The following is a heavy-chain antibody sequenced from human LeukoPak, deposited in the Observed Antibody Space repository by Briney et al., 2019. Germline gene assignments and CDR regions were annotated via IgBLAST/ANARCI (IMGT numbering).Heavy chain of an antibody. CDR3: VRGVGVSRFNYLDP. CDR2: IWYDASNK. J-gene: IGHJ5*02. CDR1: GFTFSSFG. Sequence: GGSLRLSCAASGFTFSSFGMHWVRQAPGKGLEWVAVIWYDASNKYYVDSVKGRFTSSRDNSKNTLYLQMNSLRDDDTAVYYCVRGVGVSRFNYLDPWGQGTLVIVSS. V-gene: IGHV3-33*01. D-gene: IGHD1-26*01.